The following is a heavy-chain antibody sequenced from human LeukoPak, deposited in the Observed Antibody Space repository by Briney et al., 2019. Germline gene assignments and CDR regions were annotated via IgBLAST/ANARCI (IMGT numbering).Heavy chain of an antibody. CDR1: GYTFTSYG. D-gene: IGHD3-22*01. CDR2: INPNSGGT. V-gene: IGHV1-2*02. J-gene: IGHJ4*02. Sequence: PAASVKVSCKASGYTFTSYGISWVRQAPGQGLEWMGWINPNSGGTNYAQKFQGRVTMTRDTSISTAYTELSRLRSDDTAVYYCARGNYDSSGLVWGQGTLVTVSS. CDR3: ARGNYDSSGLV.